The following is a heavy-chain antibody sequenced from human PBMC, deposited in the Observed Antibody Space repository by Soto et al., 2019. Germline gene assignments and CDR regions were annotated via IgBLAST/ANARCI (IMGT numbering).Heavy chain of an antibody. CDR2: LNAGNSNR. Sequence: ASVEVSCKASGYTFTNNSIHWGRQAPGQRLEWLGWLNAGNSNREYSQKFQGRIIMTKDTSASTAYMELSSLISEDTAVYYCARGCDFVWGSYRSDAFDIWGQGTMVTVSS. J-gene: IGHJ3*02. D-gene: IGHD3-16*02. V-gene: IGHV1-3*01. CDR3: ARGCDFVWGSYRSDAFDI. CDR1: GYTFTNNS.